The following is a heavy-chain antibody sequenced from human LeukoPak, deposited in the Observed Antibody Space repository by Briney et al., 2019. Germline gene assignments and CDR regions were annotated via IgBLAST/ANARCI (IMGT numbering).Heavy chain of an antibody. CDR1: GFTFSYYS. D-gene: IGHD3-22*01. V-gene: IGHV3-23*01. CDR2: ITGSAGST. CDR3: AKSSYYDSSGYYREYYFDY. Sequence: GGSLRLSCAASGFTFSYYSMSWVRQAPGKGLEWVSGITGSAGSTHYADSVKGRFTISRDNTKNTLYLQMNSLRAGDTAIYYCAKSSYYDSSGYYREYYFDYWGQGTLVTVSS. J-gene: IGHJ4*02.